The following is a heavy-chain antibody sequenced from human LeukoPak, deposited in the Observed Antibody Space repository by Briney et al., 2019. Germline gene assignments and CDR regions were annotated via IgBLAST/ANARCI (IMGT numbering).Heavy chain of an antibody. CDR1: GGSFSGYY. CDR2: INHSGST. D-gene: IGHD5-12*01. V-gene: IGHV4-34*01. Sequence: PSEALSLTCAVYGGSFSGYYWSWIRQPPGEGLEWIGEINHSGSTNYNPSLKSRVTISVDTSKNKFSLKLSTVSAADTAVYYCARVRRSRVATVIYYMDVWGKGTTVTVSS. CDR3: ARVRRSRVATVIYYMDV. J-gene: IGHJ6*03.